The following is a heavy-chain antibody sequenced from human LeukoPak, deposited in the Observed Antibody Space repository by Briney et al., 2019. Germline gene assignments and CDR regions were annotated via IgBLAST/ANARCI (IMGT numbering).Heavy chain of an antibody. D-gene: IGHD3-22*01. CDR1: GFTFSGSA. Sequence: GGSLRLSCAASGFTFSGSAMHWVRQASGKGLEWVGRIRSKANSYATAYDASVKGRFTISRDDSKNTAYLQMNSLKTEDTAVYYCAKEHYDSSGYYSYWGQGTLVTVSS. CDR2: IRSKANSYAT. CDR3: AKEHYDSSGYYSY. V-gene: IGHV3-73*01. J-gene: IGHJ4*02.